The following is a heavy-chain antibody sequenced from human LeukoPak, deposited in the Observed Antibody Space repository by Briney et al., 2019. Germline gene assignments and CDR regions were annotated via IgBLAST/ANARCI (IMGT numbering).Heavy chain of an antibody. D-gene: IGHD1-14*01. V-gene: IGHV2-5*02. CDR1: GFSLSTSGVG. Sequence: ESGPTLVKPTQTLTLTCTFSGFSLSTSGVGVGLIRQPPGKALEWLALRYWDDDKRYSPSLKSRLTITKDTSKNQVVLTRTKMDPVDTATYYCARTTSEWFDPWGQGTLVTVSS. J-gene: IGHJ5*02. CDR3: ARTTSEWFDP. CDR2: RYWDDDK.